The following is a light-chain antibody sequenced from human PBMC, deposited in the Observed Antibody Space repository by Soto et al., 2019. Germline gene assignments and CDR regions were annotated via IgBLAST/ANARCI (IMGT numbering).Light chain of an antibody. CDR3: QQYGTAPWT. Sequence: EIVLTQSPGTLSLSPGERATVSCRASQSVSNNYLAWYQQKPGQAPRLLLYAASNRARGIPARFGGSGSGADFTLTVSRLETEDFAVYYCQQYGTAPWTFGQGTKVEI. V-gene: IGKV3-20*01. J-gene: IGKJ1*01. CDR1: QSVSNNY. CDR2: AAS.